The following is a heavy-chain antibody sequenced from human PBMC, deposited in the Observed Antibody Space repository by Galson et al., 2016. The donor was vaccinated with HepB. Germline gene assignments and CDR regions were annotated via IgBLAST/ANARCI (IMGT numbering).Heavy chain of an antibody. D-gene: IGHD7-27*01. J-gene: IGHJ5*02. Sequence: SVKVSCKASGYSFTSYDINWVRQATGQGLEWMGWMDPDSGNTGYEQKFQGRVTMTRDTSISTSYMERTSLRPEDTAVYYCARNPPRTGDFDPWGQGTPVTVSS. CDR3: ARNPPRTGDFDP. V-gene: IGHV1-8*01. CDR1: GYSFTSYD. CDR2: MDPDSGNT.